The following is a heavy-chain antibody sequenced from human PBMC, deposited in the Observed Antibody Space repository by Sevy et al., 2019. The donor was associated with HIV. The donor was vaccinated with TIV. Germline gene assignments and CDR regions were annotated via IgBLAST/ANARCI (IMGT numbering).Heavy chain of an antibody. D-gene: IGHD3-10*01. J-gene: IGHJ4*02. CDR3: AGVPTYDYGSATYFDY. CDR2: IGIYNGNS. CDR1: GFDFSSYG. V-gene: IGHV1-18*01. Sequence: ASVKVSCKTSGFDFSSYGITWVRQAPGQGLEWMGWIGIYNGNSKSAQKLQGRVSMTTDTSTNTVYMELSNLRSEDKAVYYCAGVPTYDYGSATYFDYWGQGTLVTVSS.